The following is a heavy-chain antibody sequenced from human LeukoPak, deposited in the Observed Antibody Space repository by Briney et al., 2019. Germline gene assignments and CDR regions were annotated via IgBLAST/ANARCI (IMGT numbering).Heavy chain of an antibody. CDR2: ITSSDNTI. Sequence: GGSLRLSRVPSGFILSIYEMNWVRQAPGKGLEWISYITSSDNTILYADSVKGRFTICRDNAKVALYLQMNSLRAEDTAVYYCARLGRGDLGGYYYDAFDIWGQGTMVTVSS. CDR1: GFILSIYE. J-gene: IGHJ3*02. V-gene: IGHV3-48*03. D-gene: IGHD3-22*01. CDR3: ARLGRGDLGGYYYDAFDI.